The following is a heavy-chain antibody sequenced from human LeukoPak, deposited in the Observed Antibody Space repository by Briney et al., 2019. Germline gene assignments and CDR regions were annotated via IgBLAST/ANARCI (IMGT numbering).Heavy chain of an antibody. V-gene: IGHV4-31*03. CDR1: DDSISSGGSY. CDR2: IYHSGST. D-gene: IGHD3-3*01. J-gene: IGHJ3*02. CDR3: ARDPYDFWSGERAFDM. Sequence: PSETLSLTCTVYDDSISSGGSYWAWIRQHTAKGLKWLGNIYHSGSTYYNPSLKSRVTISVDRSKNQFSLKLSSVTAADTAVYYCARDPYDFWSGERAFDMWGQGTVVTVSS.